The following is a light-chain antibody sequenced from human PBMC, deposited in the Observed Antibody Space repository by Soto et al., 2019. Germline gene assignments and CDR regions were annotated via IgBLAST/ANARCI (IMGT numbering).Light chain of an antibody. CDR2: GAS. CDR3: QQYGSSGT. V-gene: IGKV3-20*01. J-gene: IGKJ1*01. Sequence: EIVLTQSPATLSLSPVERATLSCRASQSVAYTYLAWFQQKPGQAPRLLIYGASNRATGIPDRFSGSGSGTDFTLTISRLEPEDFAVYYCQQYGSSGTFGQGTKVDIK. CDR1: QSVAYTY.